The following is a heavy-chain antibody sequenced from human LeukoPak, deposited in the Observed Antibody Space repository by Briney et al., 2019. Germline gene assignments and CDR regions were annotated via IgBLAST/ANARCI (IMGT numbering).Heavy chain of an antibody. D-gene: IGHD3-9*01. J-gene: IGHJ1*01. CDR1: GYSFTSYW. CDR3: ARLPWNDILTGYVEYFQH. V-gene: IGHV5-51*01. Sequence: GESLKISCKGSGYSFTSYWIGWVRQVPGKGLEWMGIIYPGDSDTRYSTSFQGQVTISADKSISTAYLQWSSLKASDTAMYYCARLPWNDILTGYVEYFQHWGQGTLVTVSS. CDR2: IYPGDSDT.